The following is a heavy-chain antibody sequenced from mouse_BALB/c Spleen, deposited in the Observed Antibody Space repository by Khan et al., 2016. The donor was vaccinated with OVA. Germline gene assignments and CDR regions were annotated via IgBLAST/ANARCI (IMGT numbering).Heavy chain of an antibody. CDR3: ARDGYSPWFAY. Sequence: EVQLKQSGAELVRPGALVKLSCKASGFNIKDYYMHWVKQRPEQGLVWIGRIDPENGNNIYDPKFQGKASITSDTSSNTAYLQLSSLTSEDNAVYYCARDGYSPWFAYWGQGTLVTVSA. V-gene: IGHV14-1*02. J-gene: IGHJ3*01. CDR1: GFNIKDYY. CDR2: IDPENGNN. D-gene: IGHD2-3*01.